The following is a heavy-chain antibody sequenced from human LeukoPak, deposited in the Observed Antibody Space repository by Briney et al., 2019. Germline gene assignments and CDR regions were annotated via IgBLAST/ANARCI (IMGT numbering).Heavy chain of an antibody. CDR1: GFTFSDYA. J-gene: IGHJ4*02. D-gene: IGHD2-21*02. CDR3: AKGLVKSVVTAMQY. V-gene: IGHV3-30*04. Sequence: GGSLRLSCATSGFTFSDYAMNWVRQAPGKGLDWVAVISYDGSNKYYADSVKGRFTISRDTSRNTLYLQMNSLRAEDTAEYYCAKGLVKSVVTAMQYWGQGTLVTVSS. CDR2: ISYDGSNK.